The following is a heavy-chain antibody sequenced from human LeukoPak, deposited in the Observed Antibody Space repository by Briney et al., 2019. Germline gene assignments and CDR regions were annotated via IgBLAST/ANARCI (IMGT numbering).Heavy chain of an antibody. CDR1: GGSVSSSSYY. J-gene: IGHJ4*02. Sequence: SETLSLTCTVSGGSVSSSSYYWGWIRQPPGKGLEWIGSIYYSGSTYYNPSLKSRVTISVDTSKNQFSLKLSSVTAADTAVYYCARLASSYGDPYYFDYWGQGTLVTVSS. D-gene: IGHD4-17*01. V-gene: IGHV4-39*01. CDR2: IYYSGST. CDR3: ARLASSYGDPYYFDY.